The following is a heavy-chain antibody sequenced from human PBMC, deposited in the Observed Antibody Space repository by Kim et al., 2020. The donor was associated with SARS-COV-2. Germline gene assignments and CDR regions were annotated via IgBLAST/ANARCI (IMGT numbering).Heavy chain of an antibody. V-gene: IGHV1-69*13. Sequence: SVKVSCKASGGTFSSYAISWVRQAPGQGLEWMGGIIPIFGTANYAQKFQGRVTITADESTSTAYMELSSLRSEDTAVYYCARDQIAVADNGDYWGQGTLVTVSS. CDR3: ARDQIAVADNGDY. D-gene: IGHD6-19*01. J-gene: IGHJ4*02. CDR1: GGTFSSYA. CDR2: IIPIFGTA.